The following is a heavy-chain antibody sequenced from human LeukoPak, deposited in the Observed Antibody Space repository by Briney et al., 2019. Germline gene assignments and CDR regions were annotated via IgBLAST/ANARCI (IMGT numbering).Heavy chain of an antibody. CDR3: ARVPGKWFAASPSDY. D-gene: IGHD3-10*01. CDR2: INPNSGGT. J-gene: IGHJ4*02. V-gene: IGHV1-2*02. Sequence: GASVKVSCKASGYTFTGYYMHWVRQAPGQGLEWMGWINPNSGGTNYAQKFQGRVTMTRDTSISTAYMELSRLRSDDTAVYYCARVPGKWFAASPSDYWGQGTLVTVSS. CDR1: GYTFTGYY.